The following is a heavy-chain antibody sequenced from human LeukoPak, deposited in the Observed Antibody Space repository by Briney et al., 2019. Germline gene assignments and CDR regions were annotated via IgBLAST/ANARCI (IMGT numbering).Heavy chain of an antibody. D-gene: IGHD3-10*01. CDR3: ATNILVRDIINWFDP. CDR1: GYSFADYY. CDR2: IKPNSGGT. V-gene: IGHV1-2*02. J-gene: IGHJ5*02. Sequence: ASEKVSCKASGYSFADYYMHWVRQAPGQGLEWMGWIKPNSGGTRSAQKFQGRVTMTRDTSISTAYMELSSLRYDDTAVYYCATNILVRDIINWFDPWGQGTLVTVSS.